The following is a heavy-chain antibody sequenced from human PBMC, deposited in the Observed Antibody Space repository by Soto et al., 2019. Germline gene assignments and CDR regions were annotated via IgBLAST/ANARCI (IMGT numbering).Heavy chain of an antibody. V-gene: IGHV2-5*02. Sequence: SGPTLVNPTQTLTLTCTFSGFSLSTSGVGVGWIRQPPGKALEWLALIYWDDDKRYSPSLKSRLTITKDTSKNQVVLTMTNMDPVDTATYYCAHAYYCSGGSCYSGIFDYWGQGTLVTVSS. J-gene: IGHJ4*02. CDR3: AHAYYCSGGSCYSGIFDY. CDR1: GFSLSTSGVG. D-gene: IGHD2-15*01. CDR2: IYWDDDK.